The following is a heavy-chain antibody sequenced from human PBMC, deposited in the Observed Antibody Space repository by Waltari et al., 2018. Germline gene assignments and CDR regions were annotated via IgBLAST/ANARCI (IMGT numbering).Heavy chain of an antibody. V-gene: IGHV1-2*02. J-gene: IGHJ3*02. CDR2: INPNSGGT. CDR3: ATGIVVVPAANRGYAFDI. CDR1: GYTFTCYY. D-gene: IGHD2-2*01. Sequence: QVQLVQSGAEVKKPGASVKVSCKASGYTFTCYYMHWVRQAPGQGLEWMGWINPNSGGTIYAQSFQGRVTMTRDTSISTAYMELSRLRSDDTALYYCATGIVVVPAANRGYAFDIWGQGTMVTVSS.